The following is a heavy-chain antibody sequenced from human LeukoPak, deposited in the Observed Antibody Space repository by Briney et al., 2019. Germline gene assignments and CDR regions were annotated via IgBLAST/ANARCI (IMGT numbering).Heavy chain of an antibody. V-gene: IGHV4-59*01. CDR3: ARDSNYYDSSGYRYYFDY. J-gene: IGHJ4*02. CDR2: IYYGGST. Sequence: SETLSLTCTVSGGSISSYYLSWIRQPPGKGLEWIGYIYYGGSTNYNPSLKSRVTISVDTSKNQFSLKLSSVTAADTAVYYCARDSNYYDSSGYRYYFDYWGQGTLVTVSS. CDR1: GGSISSYY. D-gene: IGHD3-22*01.